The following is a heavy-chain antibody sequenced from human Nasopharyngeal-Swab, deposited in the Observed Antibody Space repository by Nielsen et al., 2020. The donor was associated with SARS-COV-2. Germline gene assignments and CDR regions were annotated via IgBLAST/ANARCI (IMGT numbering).Heavy chain of an antibody. Sequence: GGSLRLSCAASGFTVSSNYMSWVRQAPGKGLEWVSVIYSGGSTYYADSVKGRFTISRDNSKNTLYLQMNSLRAEDTAVYYCARGGGDEYVWGSYNYYFDYWGQGTLVTVSS. CDR1: GFTVSSNY. V-gene: IGHV3-53*01. J-gene: IGHJ4*02. CDR2: IYSGGST. D-gene: IGHD3-16*01. CDR3: ARGGGDEYVWGSYNYYFDY.